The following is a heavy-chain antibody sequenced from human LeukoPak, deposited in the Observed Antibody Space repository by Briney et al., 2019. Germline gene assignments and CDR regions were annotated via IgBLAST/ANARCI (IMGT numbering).Heavy chain of an antibody. CDR3: AKGHSKGASAGSDGLLWVH. CDR2: LSGVGSTT. J-gene: IGHJ4*02. Sequence: GGSLRLSCAASGFSFSNYAMTWVRQAPGKGLEWVSSLSGVGSTTCYADSVEGRFTISRDNSNNTLYLQMNSLAVEDTATYFCAKGHSKGASAGSDGLLWVHWGQGTLVPSPQ. V-gene: IGHV3-23*01. D-gene: IGHD3-16*01. CDR1: GFSFSNYA.